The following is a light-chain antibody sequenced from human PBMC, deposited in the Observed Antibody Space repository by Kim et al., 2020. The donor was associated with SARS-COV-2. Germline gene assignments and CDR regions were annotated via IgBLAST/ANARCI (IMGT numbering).Light chain of an antibody. CDR3: QQSYSTPFT. J-gene: IGKJ3*01. Sequence: ASVGDRVTITCRASQSISSYLNWYQQKPGKAPKFLIYAASSLQSGVPSRFSGSGSGTDFTLTISSLQPEDFATYYCQQSYSTPFTFGPGTKVDIK. CDR1: QSISSY. CDR2: AAS. V-gene: IGKV1-39*01.